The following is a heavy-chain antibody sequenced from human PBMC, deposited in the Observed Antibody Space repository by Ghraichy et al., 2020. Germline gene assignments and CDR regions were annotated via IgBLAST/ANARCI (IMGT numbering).Heavy chain of an antibody. CDR1: GFTFSSYG. Sequence: GESLNISCAASGFTFSSYGIHWVRQAPGKGLEWLAVISYDGDRKYYADSVKGRFTISRDNSKNTLFLQMNSLRVEDTAVYHCAKEKHPELDNYFYYMDVWGKGTPVTVS. J-gene: IGHJ6*03. CDR2: ISYDGDRK. CDR3: AKEKHPELDNYFYYMDV. D-gene: IGHD3-10*01. V-gene: IGHV3-30*18.